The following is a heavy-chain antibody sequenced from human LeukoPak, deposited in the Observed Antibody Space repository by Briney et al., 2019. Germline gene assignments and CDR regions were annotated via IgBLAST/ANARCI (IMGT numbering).Heavy chain of an antibody. D-gene: IGHD2-2*03. V-gene: IGHV1-18*01. J-gene: IGHJ5*02. Sequence: ASVKVSCKASGYTFTSYGISWVRQAPGQGLEWMGWISAYNGNTNYAQKLQGRVTMTTDTSTSTAYMELRSLRSDDTAVYYCARVDAPTFGYCSSTSNWFDPWGQGTLVTVSS. CDR3: ARVDAPTFGYCSSTSNWFDP. CDR1: GYTFTSYG. CDR2: ISAYNGNT.